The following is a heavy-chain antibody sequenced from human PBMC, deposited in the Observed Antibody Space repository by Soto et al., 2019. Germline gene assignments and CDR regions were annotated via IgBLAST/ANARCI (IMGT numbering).Heavy chain of an antibody. Sequence: QVQLVQSGAEVKKPGSSVKVSCKASGGTFGSYAFSWVRQAPGQGLEWMGGIIPVSGAAHYAQKFQGRVTITADESTSTAYMELRSLSSQDTAVCYCATALGCRSTSCTLDYWGQGTRVIVSS. CDR2: IIPVSGAA. J-gene: IGHJ4*02. CDR3: ATALGCRSTSCTLDY. V-gene: IGHV1-69*01. D-gene: IGHD2-2*01. CDR1: GGTFGSYA.